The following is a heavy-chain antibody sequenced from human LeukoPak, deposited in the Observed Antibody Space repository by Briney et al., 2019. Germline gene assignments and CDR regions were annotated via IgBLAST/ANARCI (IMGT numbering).Heavy chain of an antibody. Sequence: GESLKISCKGSGYSFTNYWIGWVRQMPGKGLEWMGIIYPGDSEVRSSPSSQGQVTISADKSISTAYLQWNSLKASDTAMYYCARCRYTSGWYVGDFDYWGQGTLVTVSS. CDR1: GYSFTNYW. D-gene: IGHD6-19*01. CDR2: IYPGDSEV. V-gene: IGHV5-51*01. CDR3: ARCRYTSGWYVGDFDY. J-gene: IGHJ4*02.